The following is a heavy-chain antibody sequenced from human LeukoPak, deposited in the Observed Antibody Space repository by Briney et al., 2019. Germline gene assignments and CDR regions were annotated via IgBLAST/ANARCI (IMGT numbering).Heavy chain of an antibody. CDR2: IWYDGSNK. J-gene: IGHJ4*02. V-gene: IGHV3-33*06. CDR3: AKDRRSFLSGGQDY. D-gene: IGHD3-3*01. Sequence: PGGSLRLPCAASGFTFSSYGMHWVRQAPGKGLEWVAVIWYDGSNKYYADSVKGRFTISRDNSKNTLYLQMNSLRAEDTAVYYCAKDRRSFLSGGQDYWGQGTLVTVSS. CDR1: GFTFSSYG.